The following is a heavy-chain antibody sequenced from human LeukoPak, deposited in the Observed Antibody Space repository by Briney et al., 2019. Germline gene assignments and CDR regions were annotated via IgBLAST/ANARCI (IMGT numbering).Heavy chain of an antibody. CDR1: GFTVSSNY. Sequence: GGSLRLSCAASGFTVSSNYMSWVRQAPGKGLEWVSIIYSGGSTFYADSVKGRFTISRDNSKNTLYLQMNSLRAEDTAVYYCARGNTAMVTLWGQGTLVTVSS. CDR2: IYSGGST. D-gene: IGHD5-18*01. CDR3: ARGNTAMVTL. J-gene: IGHJ4*02. V-gene: IGHV3-53*01.